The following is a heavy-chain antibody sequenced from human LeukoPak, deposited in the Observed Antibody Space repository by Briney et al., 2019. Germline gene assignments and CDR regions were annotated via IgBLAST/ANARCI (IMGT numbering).Heavy chain of an antibody. Sequence: GASVKVSCKASGYTFTSYGISWVRQAPGQGLEWMGWISAYNGNTHYAQKLQGRVTMTTDTSTSTVYMELRSLRSDDTAVYYCARHTGSLYDFWSGYIDYWGQGTLVTVSS. D-gene: IGHD3-3*01. CDR2: ISAYNGNT. V-gene: IGHV1-18*01. CDR1: GYTFTSYG. J-gene: IGHJ4*02. CDR3: ARHTGSLYDFWSGYIDY.